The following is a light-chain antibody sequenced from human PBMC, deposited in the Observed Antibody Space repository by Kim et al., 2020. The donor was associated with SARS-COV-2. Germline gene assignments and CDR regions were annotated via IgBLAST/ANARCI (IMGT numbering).Light chain of an antibody. Sequence: ATIHCKSSQSVLYRSNNKNYLAWYQQKPGQPPKLVIYWASTRESGGPDRFSGSGSGTDFALTISSLQAEDVAVYYCQQYYSTPRTFGQGTKVDIK. CDR1: QSVLYRSNNKNY. CDR3: QQYYSTPRT. V-gene: IGKV4-1*01. J-gene: IGKJ1*01. CDR2: WAS.